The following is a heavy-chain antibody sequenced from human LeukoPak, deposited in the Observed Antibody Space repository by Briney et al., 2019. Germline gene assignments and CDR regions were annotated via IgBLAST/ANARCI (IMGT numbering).Heavy chain of an antibody. D-gene: IGHD4-11*01. CDR2: ISYDGSNK. CDR3: AKSTTVTTQQRGYFDY. J-gene: IGHJ4*02. Sequence: GRSLRLSCAASGFTFSSYGVHWVRQAPGKGLEWVAVISYDGSNKYFADSVKGRFTISRDNPKGTLYLQMNSLRAEDTAVYYCAKSTTVTTQQRGYFDYWGQGTLVTVSS. CDR1: GFTFSSYG. V-gene: IGHV3-30*18.